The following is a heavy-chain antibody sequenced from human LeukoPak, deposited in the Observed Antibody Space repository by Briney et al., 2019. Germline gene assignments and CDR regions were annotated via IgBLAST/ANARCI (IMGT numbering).Heavy chain of an antibody. V-gene: IGHV4-34*01. CDR1: GGSFSGYY. D-gene: IGHD2-21*01. CDR3: ARHLDHGDIPYYMDV. J-gene: IGHJ6*03. Sequence: SETLSLTCAVYGGSFSGYYWSWIRQPPGKGLEWIGSIYYSGSTYYNPYLQSRVTISVDTSKNQVSMKLRSAAAADAYLYYRARHLDHGDIPYYMDVWGKGTTVTVSS. CDR2: IYYSGST.